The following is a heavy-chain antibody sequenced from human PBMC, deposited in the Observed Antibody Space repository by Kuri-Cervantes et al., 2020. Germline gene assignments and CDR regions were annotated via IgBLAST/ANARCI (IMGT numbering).Heavy chain of an antibody. CDR3: ARVTLRGNWFDP. CDR1: GFTFSSSS. Sequence: GGSLRLSCAASGFTFSSSSMIWVRQAPGKGLEWVSAISNRSNYIYYADSVKGRFTISRDNSKNTLYLQMNSLRAEDTAVYYCARVTLRGNWFDPWGQGTRGTVSS. D-gene: IGHD3-16*01. V-gene: IGHV3-21*01. J-gene: IGHJ5*02. CDR2: ISNRSNYI.